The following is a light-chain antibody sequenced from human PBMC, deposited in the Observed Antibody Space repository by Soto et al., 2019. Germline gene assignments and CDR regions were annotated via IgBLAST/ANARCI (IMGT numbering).Light chain of an antibody. CDR2: HVS. Sequence: EIVLTQAPLSSPVTLGQPDSITCTSSESLLHSNGNIYLSWLHQRPGQPPRLLIYHVSSRFSGLADRFSGSGGGRRFTLIISRVEAEDVGVYYCFQATQFPWTVGQGPSV. CDR3: FQATQFPWT. CDR1: ESLLHSNGNIY. V-gene: IGKV2-24*01. J-gene: IGKJ1*01.